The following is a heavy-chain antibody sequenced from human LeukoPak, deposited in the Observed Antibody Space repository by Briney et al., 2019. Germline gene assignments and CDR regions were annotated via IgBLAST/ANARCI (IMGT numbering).Heavy chain of an antibody. CDR3: AKSSYDFAYYFDY. V-gene: IGHV3-33*08. Sequence: GGSLRLSCAASGFTFSSYGMHWVRQAPGKGLEWVAVIWYGGSNKYYADSVKGRFTISRDNSKNTLYLQMNSLRAEDTAVYYCAKSSYDFAYYFDYWGQGTLVTVSS. CDR2: IWYGGSNK. J-gene: IGHJ4*02. D-gene: IGHD3-3*01. CDR1: GFTFSSYG.